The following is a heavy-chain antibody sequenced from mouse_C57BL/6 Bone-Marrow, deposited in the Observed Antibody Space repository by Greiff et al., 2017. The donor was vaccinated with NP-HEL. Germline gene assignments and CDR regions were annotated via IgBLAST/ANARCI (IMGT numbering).Heavy chain of an antibody. J-gene: IGHJ2*01. CDR3: ARHARSSDDY. CDR2: ISSGGSYT. Sequence: EVKLMESGGDLVKPGGSLKLSCAASGFTFSSYGMSWVRQTPDKRLEWVATISSGGSYTYYPDSVKGRFTFSRDNAKNTLYLQMSSLKSEDTAMYYCARHARSSDDYWGKVTTLTVAS. D-gene: IGHD1-1*01. V-gene: IGHV5-6*01. CDR1: GFTFSSYG.